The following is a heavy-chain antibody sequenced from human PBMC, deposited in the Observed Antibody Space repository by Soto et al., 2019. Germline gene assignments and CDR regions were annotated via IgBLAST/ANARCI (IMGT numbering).Heavy chain of an antibody. J-gene: IGHJ3*02. CDR3: TRKNTVTRVNDAFDI. CDR2: IRSKAYGGTT. CDR1: GFTFGDYA. V-gene: IGHV3-49*03. D-gene: IGHD4-17*01. Sequence: GGSLRLSCTASGFTFGDYAMSWFRQAPGKGLEWVGFIRSKAYGGTTEYAASVKGRFTISRDDSKSIAYLQMNSLKTEDTAVYYCTRKNTVTRVNDAFDIWGQGTMVTVSS.